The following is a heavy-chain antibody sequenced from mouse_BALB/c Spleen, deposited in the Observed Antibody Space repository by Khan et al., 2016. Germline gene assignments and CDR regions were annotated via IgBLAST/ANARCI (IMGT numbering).Heavy chain of an antibody. CDR3: ARSYYGYFAMDY. CDR2: IFPGSGST. Sequence: VQLQESGTELPRPGASVKLSCKASGYTFTDYYLHWVKQRTGQGLEWIGEIFPGSGSTYYNEKFKGKASLTADTSSNTAYMQLSSLTSEDSAVYVCARSYYGYFAMDYWGHGASVTVSS. J-gene: IGHJ4*01. CDR1: GYTFTDYY. V-gene: IGHV1-77*01. D-gene: IGHD1-2*01.